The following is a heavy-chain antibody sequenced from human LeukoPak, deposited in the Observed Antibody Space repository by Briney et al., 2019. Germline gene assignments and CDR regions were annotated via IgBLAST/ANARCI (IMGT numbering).Heavy chain of an antibody. V-gene: IGHV4-38-2*02. J-gene: IGHJ4*02. D-gene: IGHD6-19*01. CDR1: GYSISSGYY. CDR2: IYHSGST. CDR3: ARHEREAVAAERGSLDY. Sequence: PSETLSLTCTVSGYSISSGYYWGWIRQPPGKGLEWIGSIYHSGSTYYNPSLKSRVTISVDTSKNQFSLKLSSVTAADTAVYYCARHEREAVAAERGSLDYWGQGTLVTVSS.